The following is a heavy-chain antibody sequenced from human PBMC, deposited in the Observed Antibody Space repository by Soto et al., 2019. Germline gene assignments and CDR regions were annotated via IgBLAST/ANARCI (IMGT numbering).Heavy chain of an antibody. Sequence: EVQLLESGGGLVQPGGSLRLSCAASGFTFTSYAMCWVRQAPGKGLEWVPSISVSGDRTFYADSVKGRFTISRDNSRNTLHLQMNSLRAEDTAVYYCAKDGDSISSNKPLDYWGQGTLVTVSS. J-gene: IGHJ4*02. CDR1: GFTFTSYA. CDR2: ISVSGDRT. D-gene: IGHD3-22*01. CDR3: AKDGDSISSNKPLDY. V-gene: IGHV3-23*01.